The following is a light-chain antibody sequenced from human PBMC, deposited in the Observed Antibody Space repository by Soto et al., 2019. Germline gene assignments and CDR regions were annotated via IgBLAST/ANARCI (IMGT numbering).Light chain of an antibody. CDR1: SSDVGGYNY. J-gene: IGLJ1*01. Sequence: ALTQPASVSGSPGQSITISCTGTSSDVGGYNYVSWYQQHPGKAPKLMIYDVSNRPSGVSNRFSGSKSGNTASLTISGLQAEDEADYYCSSYTSSSTFGVFGTG. V-gene: IGLV2-14*01. CDR2: DVS. CDR3: SSYTSSSTFGV.